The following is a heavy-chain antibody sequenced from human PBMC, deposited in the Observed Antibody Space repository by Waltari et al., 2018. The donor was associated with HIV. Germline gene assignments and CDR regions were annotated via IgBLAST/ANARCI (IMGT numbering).Heavy chain of an antibody. Sequence: QVQLQESGPGLAKSSETLSLTCTVPGGSISGSYWRWLRQPAGRGLEWIGRLYTDGGTNYNPSLKSRVSISIDRSKNQFSLRLDSVIAADTAVYYCARDLKGNSNYDEGLLFDLWGQGLLVSVSS. J-gene: IGHJ4*02. V-gene: IGHV4-4*07. CDR2: LYTDGGT. CDR3: ARDLKGNSNYDEGLLFDL. D-gene: IGHD4-4*01. CDR1: GGSISGSY.